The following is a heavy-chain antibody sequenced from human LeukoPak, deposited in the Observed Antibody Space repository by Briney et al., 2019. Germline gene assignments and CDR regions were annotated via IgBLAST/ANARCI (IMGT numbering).Heavy chain of an antibody. CDR2: IYYSGST. CDR1: GGSISSSSYY. Sequence: PSGTLSLTCTVSGGSISSSSYYWGWIRQPPGKGLEWIGSIYYSGSTYYNPSLKSRVTISVDTSKNQFSLKLSSVTAAGTAVYYCARLVDIQQTINWFDPWGQGTLVTVSS. J-gene: IGHJ5*02. D-gene: IGHD2-2*03. V-gene: IGHV4-39*07. CDR3: ARLVDIQQTINWFDP.